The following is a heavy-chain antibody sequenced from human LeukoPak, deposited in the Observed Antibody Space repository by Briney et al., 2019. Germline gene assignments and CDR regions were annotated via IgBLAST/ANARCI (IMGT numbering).Heavy chain of an antibody. J-gene: IGHJ6*02. D-gene: IGHD1-14*01. CDR1: GFTFSRSD. CDR3: VRRAAVRGMDF. V-gene: IGHV3-23*01. CDR2: ISGSGGST. Sequence: GGSLRLSCAASGFTFSRSDMIWVRQAPGKGLKWVSIISGSGGSTYYADSVRGRFTISRDNFKRTVHLEMSNLRADDTAMYYCVRRAAVRGMDFWGLGTTVIVSS.